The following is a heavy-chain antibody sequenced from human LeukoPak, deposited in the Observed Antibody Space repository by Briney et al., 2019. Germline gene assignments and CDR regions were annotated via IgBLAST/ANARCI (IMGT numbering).Heavy chain of an antibody. CDR1: GYTITGYY. CDR2: INPNSGGT. Sequence: ASVEVSCKASGYTITGYYMHWVRQAPGQGLEWMGWINPNSGGTNYAQKFQGRVTMTRDTSISTAYMELSRLRSDDTAVYYCARLAMGGDCFYYWGQGTLVTVSS. J-gene: IGHJ4*02. V-gene: IGHV1-2*02. D-gene: IGHD2-21*01. CDR3: ARLAMGGDCFYY.